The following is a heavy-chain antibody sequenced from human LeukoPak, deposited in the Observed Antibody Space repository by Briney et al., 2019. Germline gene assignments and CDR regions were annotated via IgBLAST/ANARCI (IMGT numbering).Heavy chain of an antibody. CDR2: ISAYNGNT. CDR1: GYTFTSYG. V-gene: IGHV1-18*01. D-gene: IGHD5-24*01. J-gene: IGHJ3*02. CDR3: ARVEDGYNRDAFDI. Sequence: WASVKVSCKASGYTFTSYGISWVRQAPGQGLEWMGWISAYNGNTNYAQKLQGRVTMTTDTSTSTAYMELGSLRSDDTAVYYCARVEDGYNRDAFDIWGQGTTVTVSS.